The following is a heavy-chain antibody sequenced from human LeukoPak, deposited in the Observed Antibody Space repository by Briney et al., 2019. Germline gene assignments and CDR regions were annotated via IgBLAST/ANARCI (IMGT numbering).Heavy chain of an antibody. CDR1: GFTFSSYG. CDR3: AKDRLGQWLVAFDY. D-gene: IGHD6-19*01. Sequence: GGSLRLSCAASGFTFSSYGMHWVRQAPGKGLEWVSGISWNSGSIGYADSVKGRFTISRDNAKNSLYLQMNSLRAEDTALYYCAKDRLGQWLVAFDYWGQGTLVTVSP. V-gene: IGHV3-9*01. CDR2: ISWNSGSI. J-gene: IGHJ4*02.